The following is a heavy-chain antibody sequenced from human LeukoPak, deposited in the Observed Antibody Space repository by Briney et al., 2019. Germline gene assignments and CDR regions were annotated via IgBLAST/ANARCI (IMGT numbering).Heavy chain of an antibody. CDR3: ARVVSGSYYLDAFDI. D-gene: IGHD1-26*01. V-gene: IGHV3-20*04. CDR1: RFSFDDYG. J-gene: IGHJ3*02. Sequence: GGSLRLSCAASRFSFDDYGMNWVRQAPGKGMEWVSRIHRSGGSTGYTDSVKGRFTISRDNAKNSLYLQMNSLRAEDTALYYCARVVSGSYYLDAFDIWGQGTMVTVSS. CDR2: IHRSGGST.